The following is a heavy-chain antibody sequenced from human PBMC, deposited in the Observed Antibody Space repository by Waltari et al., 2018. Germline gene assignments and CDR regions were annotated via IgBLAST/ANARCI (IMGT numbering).Heavy chain of an antibody. CDR1: GGSISSYY. D-gene: IGHD7-27*01. CDR2: IYYSGST. V-gene: IGHV4-59*01. Sequence: QVQLQESGPGLVKPSETLSLTCTVSGGSISSYYWSWIRQPPGKGLEWIGYIYYSGSTNYNPSLKSRVTIAVDTSKNQFSLKLSSVTAADTAVYYCARDSKTGDGVDYWGQGTLVTVSS. J-gene: IGHJ4*02. CDR3: ARDSKTGDGVDY.